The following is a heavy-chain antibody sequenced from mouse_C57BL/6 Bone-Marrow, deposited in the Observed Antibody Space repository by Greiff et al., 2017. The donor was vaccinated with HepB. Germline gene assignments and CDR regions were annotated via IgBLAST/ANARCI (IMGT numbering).Heavy chain of an antibody. J-gene: IGHJ1*03. CDR1: GYAFSSSW. CDR2: IYPGDGDT. Sequence: VQRVESGPELVKPGASVKISCKASGYAFSSSWMNWVKQRPGKGLEWIGRIYPGDGDTNYNGKFKGKATLTADKSSSTAYMQLSSLTSEDSAVYFCARPLRYFDVWGTGTTVTVSS. V-gene: IGHV1-82*01. CDR3: ARPLRYFDV.